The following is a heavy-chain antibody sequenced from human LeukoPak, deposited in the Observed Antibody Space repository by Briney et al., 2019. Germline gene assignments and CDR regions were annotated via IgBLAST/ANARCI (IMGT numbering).Heavy chain of an antibody. CDR2: INGDGSST. CDR3: ARALGYYDSSGYSNKGGSDY. Sequence: GGSLRLSCAASGFTFSSYWMHWARQAPGKGLVWVSRINGDGSSTAYADSVKGRFTISRDNAKNTLYLQMNSLRAEDTAVYYCARALGYYDSSGYSNKGGSDYWGQGTLVTVSS. CDR1: GFTFSSYW. D-gene: IGHD3-22*01. V-gene: IGHV3-74*01. J-gene: IGHJ4*02.